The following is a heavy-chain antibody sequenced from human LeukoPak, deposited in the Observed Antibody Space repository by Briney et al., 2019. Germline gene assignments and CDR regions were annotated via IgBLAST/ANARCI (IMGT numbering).Heavy chain of an antibody. V-gene: IGHV3-7*01. Sequence: PGGSLRLSCAASGFTFSIYWMNWVRQAPGKGLEWVANIKQDGSEKYYVDSVKGRFTVSRDNAKNSLYLQMNSLRAEDAAVYFCAREGSSAWSVRGYFDYWGLGTLVTVSS. J-gene: IGHJ4*02. CDR2: IKQDGSEK. CDR3: AREGSSAWSVRGYFDY. CDR1: GFTFSIYW. D-gene: IGHD6-19*01.